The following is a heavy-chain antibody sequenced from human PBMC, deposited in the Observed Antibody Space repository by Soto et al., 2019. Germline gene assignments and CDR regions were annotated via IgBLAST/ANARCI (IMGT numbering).Heavy chain of an antibody. CDR1: GYSISSGFY. CDR2: IYHRGST. J-gene: IGHJ4*02. CDR3: VRGIANYDSSGDFDY. D-gene: IGHD3-22*01. Sequence: SETLSLTCAVSGYSISSGFYWGWIRQAPGKGLEWIGSIYHRGSTYYNPSLKSRVTILVDTSNNQFSLSLRSVTAADTAVYYCVRGIANYDSSGDFDYWGQGTLVTVSS. V-gene: IGHV4-38-2*01.